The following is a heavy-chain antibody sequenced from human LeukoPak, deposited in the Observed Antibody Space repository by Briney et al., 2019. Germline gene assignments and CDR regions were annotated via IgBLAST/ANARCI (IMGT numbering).Heavy chain of an antibody. Sequence: ASVKVSCKASGYTFTGYYMHWVRQAPGQGLEWMAWMNSNSGATKYAQKFQDRVTVTRDTSISTAYMELSSLRSDDTAVYFCTRSSGKIDYWGQGTQVTVSS. CDR3: TRSSGKIDY. V-gene: IGHV1-2*02. J-gene: IGHJ4*02. CDR1: GYTFTGYY. CDR2: MNSNSGAT. D-gene: IGHD6-19*01.